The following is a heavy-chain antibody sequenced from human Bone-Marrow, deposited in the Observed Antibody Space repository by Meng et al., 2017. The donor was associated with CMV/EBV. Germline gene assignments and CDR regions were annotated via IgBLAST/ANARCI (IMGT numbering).Heavy chain of an antibody. Sequence: SLKISCAASGFTFDDYAMHWVRQAPGKGLEWVSGISWNSNTILYANSVKGRFTMSRDNGKNSLYLQMTSLRDEDTAFYYCVKDWVAPLLLRAFDIWGQGTIVTVSS. D-gene: IGHD2-15*01. J-gene: IGHJ3*02. CDR3: VKDWVAPLLLRAFDI. V-gene: IGHV3-9*01. CDR1: GFTFDDYA. CDR2: ISWNSNTI.